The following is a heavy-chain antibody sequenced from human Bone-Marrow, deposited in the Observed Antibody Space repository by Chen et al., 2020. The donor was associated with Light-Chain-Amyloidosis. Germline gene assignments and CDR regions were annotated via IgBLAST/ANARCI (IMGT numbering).Heavy chain of an antibody. V-gene: IGHV4-39*01. CDR1: GGSISSSSNY. CDR3: AREMAAADKYFFDS. J-gene: IGHJ4*02. CDR2: IYYSGTT. Sequence: QLQLKQSGPGPVKPSETLSLTCTVSGGSISSSSNYWGWIRQPPGKGLEWIGSIYYSGTTYYNPSLKSRVTISVDTSKNQFSLKLSSVTAADTAVYYCAREMAAADKYFFDSWGQGTLVTVSS. D-gene: IGHD6-13*01.